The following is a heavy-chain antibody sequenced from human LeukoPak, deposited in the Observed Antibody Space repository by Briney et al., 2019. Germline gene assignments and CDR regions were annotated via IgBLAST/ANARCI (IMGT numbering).Heavy chain of an antibody. D-gene: IGHD6-13*01. Sequence: SETLSLTCTVSGGSISGGGYYWSWIRQPAGKGLEWIGRIYTSGSTNYNPSPKSRVTISVDKSKNQFSLKLSSVTAADTAVYYCAKASIAAAAWFDPWGQGTLVTVSS. J-gene: IGHJ5*02. CDR2: IYTSGST. CDR3: AKASIAAAAWFDP. V-gene: IGHV4-61*02. CDR1: GGSISGGGYY.